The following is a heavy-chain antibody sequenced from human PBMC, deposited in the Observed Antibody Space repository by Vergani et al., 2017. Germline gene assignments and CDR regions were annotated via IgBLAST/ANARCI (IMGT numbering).Heavy chain of an antibody. D-gene: IGHD6-19*01. J-gene: IGHJ5*02. CDR1: GASTRSSNYY. CDR2: IYYSGST. CDR3: ARHSTVEWLVKLGWIDP. Sequence: QLQLQESGPGLVKPSATLSLTCSVSGASTRSSNYYWGWIRQPPGKGLGGIASIYYSGSTYYNPSLKSRVTISVDTSKNQFSLKLSSVTAADTAVYFCARHSTVEWLVKLGWIDPWGQGILVTVSS. V-gene: IGHV4-39*01.